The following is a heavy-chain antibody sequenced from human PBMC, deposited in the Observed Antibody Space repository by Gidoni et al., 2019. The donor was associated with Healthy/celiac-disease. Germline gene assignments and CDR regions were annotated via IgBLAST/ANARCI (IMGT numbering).Heavy chain of an antibody. J-gene: IGHJ4*02. CDR1: GGSISSSSYY. Sequence: QLQLQESGPGLVKPSETLSLTCTVSGGSISSSSYYWGWIRQPPGKGLEWIGSIYYSGSTYYNPSLKSRVTISVDTSKNQFSLKLSSVTAADTAVYYCARDKKASSGAVDYWGQGTLVTVSS. CDR2: IYYSGST. D-gene: IGHD6-19*01. V-gene: IGHV4-39*07. CDR3: ARDKKASSGAVDY.